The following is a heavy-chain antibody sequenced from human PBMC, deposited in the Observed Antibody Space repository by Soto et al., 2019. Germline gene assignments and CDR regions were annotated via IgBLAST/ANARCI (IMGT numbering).Heavy chain of an antibody. CDR2: ISVSGDSA. CDR3: ATRHLSYCSGGTCNPFDF. J-gene: IGHJ4*02. D-gene: IGHD2-15*01. CDR1: GFTFNTYA. Sequence: GGSLRLSCAASGFTFNTYAMNWVRQAPGKGLEWISTISVSGDSAYFADSVRGRFTISRDNSKNTVYLQMNSLRADDTAMYYCATRHLSYCSGGTCNPFDFWGQGTLVTVSS. V-gene: IGHV3-23*01.